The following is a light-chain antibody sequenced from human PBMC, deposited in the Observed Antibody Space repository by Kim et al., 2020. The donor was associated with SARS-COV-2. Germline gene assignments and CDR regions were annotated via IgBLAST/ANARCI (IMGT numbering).Light chain of an antibody. J-gene: IGLJ3*02. CDR2: YND. CDR1: SSNIGNNA. CDR3: ETWDDSVNGWV. V-gene: IGLV1-36*01. Sequence: QSVLTQPPSVSEAPRQRVTISCSGNSSNIGNNAVNWYQQFPGKASKLLIYYNDLLSSGVSDRFSGSKSGTSASLAISGLQSEDEADYYCETWDDSVNGWVFGGGTQLTVL.